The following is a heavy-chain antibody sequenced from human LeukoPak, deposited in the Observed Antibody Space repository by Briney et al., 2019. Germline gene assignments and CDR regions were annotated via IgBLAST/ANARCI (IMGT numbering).Heavy chain of an antibody. CDR2: IYYSGST. V-gene: IGHV4-39*01. J-gene: IGHJ4*02. D-gene: IGHD2-15*01. CDR1: GGSISSSSNY. CDR3: ARRPRYCSGGSCFYFDY. Sequence: SETLSLTCTVSGGSISSSSNYWGWIRQPPGKGLEWIGSIYYSGSTYYTPSLKSRVTIPVDTSKNQFSLKLSSVTAADTAVYYCARRPRYCSGGSCFYFDYWGQGTLVTVSS.